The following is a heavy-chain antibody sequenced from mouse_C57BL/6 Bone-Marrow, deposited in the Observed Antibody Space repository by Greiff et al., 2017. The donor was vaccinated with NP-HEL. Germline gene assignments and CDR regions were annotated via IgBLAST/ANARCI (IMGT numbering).Heavy chain of an antibody. CDR1: GFTFSDYY. CDR3: ARTHSTVIAPGYFDV. D-gene: IGHD1-1*01. J-gene: IGHJ1*03. CDR2: ISNGGGSS. Sequence: EVQLVESGGGLVQPGGSLKLPCAASGFTFSDYYMYWVRQTPEKRLEWVAYISNGGGSSYYPATVKGLFIISSHYANNTLLLLITLLNSENTAMYYCARTHSTVIAPGYFDVWGTGTTITVSS. V-gene: IGHV5-12*01.